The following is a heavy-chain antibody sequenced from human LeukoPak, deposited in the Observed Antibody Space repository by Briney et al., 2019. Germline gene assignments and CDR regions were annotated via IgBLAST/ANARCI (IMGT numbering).Heavy chain of an antibody. J-gene: IGHJ4*02. CDR2: ISSGSTTI. D-gene: IGHD3-10*01. CDR1: GFTFNNYN. V-gene: IGHV3-48*04. CDR3: ARAVRRTYGRSTAVYFDY. Sequence: GGSLRLSCAASGFTFNNYNINWVRQAPGKGLEWGSYISSGSTTIYYADSVKGRFIISRDNAKNSLYLQMNSLRAEDTAVYYCARAVRRTYGRSTAVYFDYWGQGTLVTVSS.